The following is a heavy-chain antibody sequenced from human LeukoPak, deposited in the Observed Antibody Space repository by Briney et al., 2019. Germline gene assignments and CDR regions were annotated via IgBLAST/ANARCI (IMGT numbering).Heavy chain of an antibody. CDR2: ISGSGGST. V-gene: IGHV3-23*01. CDR1: GFTFSSYA. D-gene: IGHD1-7*01. CDR3: AKRRGLELLYYYYMDV. J-gene: IGHJ6*03. Sequence: GGSLRLSCAASGFTFSSYAMSWVRQAPGKGLEWVSAISGSGGSTYYADSVKGRFTISRDNSKNTLYLQMNSLRAEDTAVYYCAKRRGLELLYYYYMDVWGRGTTVTVSS.